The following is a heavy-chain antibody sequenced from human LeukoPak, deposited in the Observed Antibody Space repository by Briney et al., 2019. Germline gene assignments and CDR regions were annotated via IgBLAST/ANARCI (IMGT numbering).Heavy chain of an antibody. J-gene: IGHJ6*03. Sequence: GESLKISCKGSGYSFTSYWIAWVRQMPGKGLEWMGIIYPGDSDTRYSPSFEGQVTISADKSITTAYLQWTSVKASDTAMYYCARQGWRSTAYYHIDVWGKGTTVTVSS. CDR1: GYSFTSYW. CDR2: IYPGDSDT. D-gene: IGHD2-2*01. V-gene: IGHV5-51*01. CDR3: ARQGWRSTAYYHIDV.